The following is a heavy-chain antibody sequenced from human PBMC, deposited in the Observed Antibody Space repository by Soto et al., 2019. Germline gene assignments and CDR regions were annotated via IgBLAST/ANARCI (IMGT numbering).Heavy chain of an antibody. CDR1: GGSFSGYY. V-gene: IGHV4-34*02. Sequence: QVQLQQWGTGQLKPSETLSLTCAVYGGSFSGYYWSWIRQPLGKGLEWIGEINHSGSTNYNPSLKSRVTISVDTSKNQFSLKLSSVTAADTAVYYCARIFPGLVTRYWYFDLWGRGTLVTVSS. D-gene: IGHD3-9*01. CDR3: ARIFPGLVTRYWYFDL. J-gene: IGHJ2*01. CDR2: INHSGST.